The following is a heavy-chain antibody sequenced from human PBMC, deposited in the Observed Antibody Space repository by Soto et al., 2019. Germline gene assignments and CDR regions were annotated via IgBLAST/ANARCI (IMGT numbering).Heavy chain of an antibody. CDR3: AREGVAPYYYYGMDI. V-gene: IGHV1-46*01. J-gene: IGHJ6*02. CDR1: GYTFTSYY. CDR2: INPSGGGT. D-gene: IGHD5-12*01. Sequence: ASVKVSCKASGYTFTSYYMHWVRQAPGQGLEWMGMINPSGGGTTYAQKFQGRVTITADESTSTAYMELRSLRSDDTAVYYCAREGVAPYYYYGMDIWGQGTPVTVSS.